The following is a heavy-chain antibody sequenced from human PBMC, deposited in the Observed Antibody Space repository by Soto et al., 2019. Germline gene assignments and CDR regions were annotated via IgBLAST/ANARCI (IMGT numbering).Heavy chain of an antibody. Sequence: SETLSLTCAVYGGSFSGYYWSWIRQPPGKGLEWIGEINHSGSTNYNPSLKSRVTISVDTSKNQFSLKLSSVTAADTAVYYCARVYGYYYYGMDVWGQGTTVPVSS. CDR3: ARVYGYYYYGMDV. V-gene: IGHV4-34*01. CDR2: INHSGST. D-gene: IGHD3-10*01. J-gene: IGHJ6*02. CDR1: GGSFSGYY.